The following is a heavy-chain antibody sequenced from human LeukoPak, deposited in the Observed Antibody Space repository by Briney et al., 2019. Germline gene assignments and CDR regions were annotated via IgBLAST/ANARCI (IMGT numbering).Heavy chain of an antibody. CDR1: GFTFSSYS. J-gene: IGHJ4*02. CDR3: ASVNSGSYPFDY. D-gene: IGHD1-26*01. Sequence: GGSLRLSCAASGFTFSSYSMNWVRQAPGKGLEWVSSISSSSSYIYYADSVKGRFTISRDNAKNSLYLQMNSLRAEDTAVYYCASVNSGSYPFDYWGQGTLVTVSS. V-gene: IGHV3-21*01. CDR2: ISSSSSYI.